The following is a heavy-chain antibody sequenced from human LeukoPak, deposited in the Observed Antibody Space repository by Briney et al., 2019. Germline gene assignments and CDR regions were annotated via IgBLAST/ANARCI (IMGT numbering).Heavy chain of an antibody. Sequence: SETLSLTCTVSGGSISRYYWSWIRQPPGKGLEWIGYIYYSGSTNYNPSLKSRVTISVDTSKNQFSLKLSSVTAADTAVYYCARVRDSVGYYYGMDVWGQGTTVTVSS. CDR2: IYYSGST. D-gene: IGHD3-22*01. V-gene: IGHV4-59*12. CDR3: ARVRDSVGYYYGMDV. CDR1: GGSISRYY. J-gene: IGHJ6*02.